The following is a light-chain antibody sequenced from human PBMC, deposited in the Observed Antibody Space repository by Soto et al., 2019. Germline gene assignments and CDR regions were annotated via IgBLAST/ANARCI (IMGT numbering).Light chain of an antibody. CDR2: KAS. J-gene: IGKJ1*01. CDR1: ERISSW. V-gene: IGKV1-5*03. Sequence: DIQMTQSPSTLSASVGDRVTITCRASERISSWLAWYQQKAGKAPRLLIYKASTLESGVPSRFSGSASGTEFTLTISSLQADDFATYYCQQYNSYSWTFGQGTKVEIK. CDR3: QQYNSYSWT.